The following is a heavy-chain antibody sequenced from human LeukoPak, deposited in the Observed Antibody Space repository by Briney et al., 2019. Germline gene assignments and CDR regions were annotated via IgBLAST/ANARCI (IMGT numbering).Heavy chain of an antibody. CDR1: GGSISSRIYY. D-gene: IGHD6-13*01. CDR2: IYYSGSS. CDR3: GRDGGYIAAAPLDY. V-gene: IGHV4-39*07. J-gene: IGHJ4*02. Sequence: SETLSLTCTVSGGSISSRIYYWGWIRQPPGKGREWVGSIYYSGSSYYNPSLKSRVTISVDTSKNHFSLKLSSVTAADTAVYYCGRDGGYIAAAPLDYWGQGTLVTVSS.